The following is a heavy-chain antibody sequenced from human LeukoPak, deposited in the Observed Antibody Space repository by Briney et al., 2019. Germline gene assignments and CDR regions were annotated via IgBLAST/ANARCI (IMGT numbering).Heavy chain of an antibody. V-gene: IGHV1-18*01. CDR2: IGTYNGNT. CDR1: GYTFRNYG. CDR3: ARGRLKRVPFTKVAGALDY. Sequence: ASVKVSCKASGYTFRNYGITWVRQAPGQGLEWMGWIGTYNGNTDYAQTFQGRVIMTADTSPTTAHMELRSLRSDDTAVYYCARGRLKRVPFTKVAGALDYWGQGTRVTVSS. D-gene: IGHD6-19*01. J-gene: IGHJ4*02.